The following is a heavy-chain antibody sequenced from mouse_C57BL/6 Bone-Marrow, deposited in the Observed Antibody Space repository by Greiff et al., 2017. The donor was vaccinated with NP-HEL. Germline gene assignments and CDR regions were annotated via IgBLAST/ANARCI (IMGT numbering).Heavy chain of an antibody. D-gene: IGHD4-1*01. J-gene: IGHJ3*01. CDR2: IYPGDGDT. Sequence: QVQLKQSGPELVKPGASVKISCKASGYAFSSSWMNWVKQRPGKGLEWIGRIYPGDGDTNYNGKFKGKATLTADKSSSTAYMQLSSLTSEDSAVYFCARGGGLTGAWFAYWGQGTLVTVSA. CDR1: GYAFSSSW. CDR3: ARGGGLTGAWFAY. V-gene: IGHV1-82*01.